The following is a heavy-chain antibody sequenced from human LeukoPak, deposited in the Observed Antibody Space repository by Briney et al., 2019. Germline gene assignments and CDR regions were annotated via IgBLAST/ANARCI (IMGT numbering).Heavy chain of an antibody. V-gene: IGHV3-23*01. D-gene: IGHD3-22*01. CDR2: ISGSGGST. Sequence: GGSLRLSCAASGFTFSSYAMSWVRQAPGKGLERVSAISGSGGSTYYADSVKGRFTISRDNSKNTLYLQMNSLRAEDTAVYYCAKDPTMIVVVIGYFDYWGQGTLVTVSS. CDR1: GFTFSSYA. CDR3: AKDPTMIVVVIGYFDY. J-gene: IGHJ4*02.